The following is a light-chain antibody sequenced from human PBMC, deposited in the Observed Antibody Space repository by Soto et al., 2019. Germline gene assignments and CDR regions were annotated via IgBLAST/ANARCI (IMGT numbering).Light chain of an antibody. J-gene: IGLJ2*01. V-gene: IGLV2-14*03. CDR3: CSYTSSSTL. CDR2: DVN. Sequence: QSALTQPASVSGSPGQSITISCTGTSTDIGGYNYVSWYQQHPGKAPKLIIYDVNYRPSGVSNRFSGSKSGNTASLTISGLQAEDEADYYCCSYTSSSTLFGGGTKLTVL. CDR1: STDIGGYNY.